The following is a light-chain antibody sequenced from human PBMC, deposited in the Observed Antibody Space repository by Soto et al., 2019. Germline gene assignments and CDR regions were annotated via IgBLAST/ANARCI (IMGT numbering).Light chain of an antibody. Sequence: EVVLTQSPVTLALSPGERATLSCRASQNVDIYVAWYQQKPGQAPRLLIYDASNRATGIPARFSGSGSGTAYTLTISSLEPEDFAVYYYQQRRDWPPLTFGGGTKVEIK. J-gene: IGKJ4*01. CDR1: QNVDIY. V-gene: IGKV3-11*01. CDR3: QQRRDWPPLT. CDR2: DAS.